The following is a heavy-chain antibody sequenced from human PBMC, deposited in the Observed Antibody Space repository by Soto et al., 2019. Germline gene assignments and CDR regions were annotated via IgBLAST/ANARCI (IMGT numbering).Heavy chain of an antibody. J-gene: IGHJ4*02. CDR1: GGSISSRDSY. V-gene: IGHV4-39*01. CDR2: FHYSGST. D-gene: IGHD3-16*01. CDR3: ARGFGRSHFDY. Sequence: KTSETLSLTCTVSGGSISSRDSYWGWIRQPPGKGLEWIGSFHYSGSTYYNPSLKSRVTISVDTSKNQLSLRVTSVTAADTAVYYCARGFGRSHFDYWGQGTLVTVSS.